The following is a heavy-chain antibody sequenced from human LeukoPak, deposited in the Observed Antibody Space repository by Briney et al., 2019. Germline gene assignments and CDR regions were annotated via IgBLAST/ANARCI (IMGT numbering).Heavy chain of an antibody. CDR3: ARPTSGWSFDY. J-gene: IGHJ4*02. Sequence: GESLKISCKGSGYSFTADWIGWVRQMPGKGLEWMGAIYPGDSDTRYSPSFQGQVTISADKSISTAYPQWSSLKASDTAMYYCARPTSGWSFDYWGQGTLVTVSS. V-gene: IGHV5-51*01. D-gene: IGHD6-19*01. CDR1: GYSFTADW. CDR2: IYPGDSDT.